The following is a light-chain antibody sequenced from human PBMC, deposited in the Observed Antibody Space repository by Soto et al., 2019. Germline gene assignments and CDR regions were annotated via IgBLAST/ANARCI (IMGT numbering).Light chain of an antibody. Sequence: EIVLTQSPATLSVSPGERATLSCRASQSVSSNLAWYQQKLGQAPRLLIYGASTRATGIPARFSGSGSGTEFTLTISSLQSEDFAVYYCQQYNNWSPLTFGGGTKVDI. CDR2: GAS. CDR3: QQYNNWSPLT. J-gene: IGKJ4*01. V-gene: IGKV3D-15*01. CDR1: QSVSSN.